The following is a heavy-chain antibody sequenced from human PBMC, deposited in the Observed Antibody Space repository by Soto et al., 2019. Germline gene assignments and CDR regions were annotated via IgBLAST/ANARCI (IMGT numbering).Heavy chain of an antibody. J-gene: IGHJ4*02. Sequence: QLVESGGGLVKPGGSLTLSCAASGFTFTEAWMTWVRQTPGKGLEWVGRVETKRHGGTTDYAAPVRGSFTVSRDDSKNTLYLQMNSLKTEDTAVYYCTTGDGPKHFDSWGQGTLVTVSS. CDR1: GFTFTEAW. D-gene: IGHD2-21*02. V-gene: IGHV3-15*04. CDR2: VETKRHGGTT. CDR3: TTGDGPKHFDS.